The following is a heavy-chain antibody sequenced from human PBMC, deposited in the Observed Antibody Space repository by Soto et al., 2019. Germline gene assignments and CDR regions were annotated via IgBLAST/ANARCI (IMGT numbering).Heavy chain of an antibody. V-gene: IGHV3-23*01. CDR2: IIDSGGST. D-gene: IGHD1-26*01. J-gene: IGHJ6*02. CDR1: EFTFSSCA. CDR3: GKGRSYYYYYGVDV. Sequence: GGPLRLSCAAAEFTFSSCAMGWVRQDQGKGLEWVSDIIDSGGSTYYADAVKGRFTISRDNSKSTLYLQMNSLRAEDTAVYYCGKGRSYYYYYGVDVWGQGTTVTVSS.